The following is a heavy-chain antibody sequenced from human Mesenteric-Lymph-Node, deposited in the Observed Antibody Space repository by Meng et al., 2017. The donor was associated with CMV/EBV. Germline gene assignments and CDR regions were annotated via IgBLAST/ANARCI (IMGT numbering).Heavy chain of an antibody. J-gene: IGHJ6*02. CDR1: GFTVSSYF. CDR2: IYGGGIT. Sequence: GGSLRLSCAASGFTVSSYFMSWVRQAPGTGLEWVSVIYGGGITYYADSVKGRFTISRDNSKNTLYLQMNSRRAEDTAVYYCAREQTLVPAAIVGVYYYYGMGVWGQGTTVTVSS. CDR3: AREQTLVPAAIVGVYYYYGMGV. V-gene: IGHV3-66*02. D-gene: IGHD2-2*01.